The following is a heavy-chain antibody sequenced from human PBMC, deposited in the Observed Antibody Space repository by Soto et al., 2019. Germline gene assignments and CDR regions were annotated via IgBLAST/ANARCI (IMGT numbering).Heavy chain of an antibody. Sequence: QVQLVQSGAEVKKPGSSVKVSCKASGGTFSSYAISWVRQAPGQGLEWMGGIIPIFGTANYAQKNQGRVTITADESMSTAYMELSRLRSEDTAVYLCARSEEEGVGYSYLGYYYWGMDVWGQGTTVSVSS. V-gene: IGHV1-69*01. CDR1: GGTFSSYA. J-gene: IGHJ6*02. D-gene: IGHD4-4*01. CDR3: ARSEEEGVGYSYLGYYYWGMDV. CDR2: IIPIFGTA.